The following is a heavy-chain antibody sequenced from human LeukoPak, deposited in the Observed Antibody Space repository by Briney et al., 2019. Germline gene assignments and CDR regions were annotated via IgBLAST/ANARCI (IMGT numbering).Heavy chain of an antibody. D-gene: IGHD2-15*01. V-gene: IGHV4-39*07. CDR2: IYYSGST. CDR3: ARGVVVAATWELGYYYMDV. J-gene: IGHJ6*03. CDR1: GGSISSSTYY. Sequence: SETLSLTCTVSGGSISSSTYYWGWIRQPPGKGLEWIGSIYYSGSTYYNPSLKSRVTISVDTSKNQFSLKLSSVTAADTAVYYCARGVVVAATWELGYYYMDVWGKGTTVTISS.